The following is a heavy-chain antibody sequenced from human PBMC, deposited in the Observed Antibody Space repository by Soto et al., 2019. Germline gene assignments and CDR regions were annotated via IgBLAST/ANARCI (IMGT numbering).Heavy chain of an antibody. Sequence: GESLKISCTGVGYSFTSYWICCLLQMPVEGLEWMGIIYPGDSDTRYSPSFQGQVTISADKSITTAYLQWSSLKASDTAMYYCARGYCTTTICDPWFDPWGQGTLVTVSS. J-gene: IGHJ5*02. CDR2: IYPGDSDT. CDR3: ARGYCTTTICDPWFDP. V-gene: IGHV5-51*01. D-gene: IGHD2-2*01. CDR1: GYSFTSYW.